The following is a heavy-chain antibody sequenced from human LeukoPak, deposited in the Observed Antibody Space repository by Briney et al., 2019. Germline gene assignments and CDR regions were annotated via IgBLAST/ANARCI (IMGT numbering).Heavy chain of an antibody. CDR2: ISSSSSYI. D-gene: IGHD5-18*01. J-gene: IGHJ4*02. CDR1: GFTFSSYS. V-gene: IGHV3-21*01. Sequence: GGSLRLSCAASGFTFSSYSMNWVRQAPGKGLEWVSSISSSSSYIYYVDSVKGRFTISRDNAKNSLYLQMNSLRAEDTAVYYCARGWGYSYGYVEYWGQGTLVTVSS. CDR3: ARGWGYSYGYVEY.